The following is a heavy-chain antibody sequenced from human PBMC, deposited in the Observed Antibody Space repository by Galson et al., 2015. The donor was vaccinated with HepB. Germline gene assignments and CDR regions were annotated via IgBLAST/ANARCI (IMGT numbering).Heavy chain of an antibody. CDR2: ISAYNGDI. V-gene: IGHV1-18*01. CDR3: ARDDGSATLGYFDY. CDR1: GYTFTSYG. J-gene: IGHJ4*02. D-gene: IGHD3-10*01. Sequence: SVKVSCKASGYTFTSYGITWVRQAPGQGLEWMGWISAYNGDINYAQKLQGRVTMTTDTSTSTAYMELRSLRSDDTAVYYCARDDGSATLGYFDYWGQGTLVTVSS.